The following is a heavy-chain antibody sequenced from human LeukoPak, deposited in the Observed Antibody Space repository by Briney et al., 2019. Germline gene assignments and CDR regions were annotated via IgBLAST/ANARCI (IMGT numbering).Heavy chain of an antibody. CDR3: ARMRRGGDGRYFDY. CDR1: GFTFTDYF. V-gene: IGHV3-11*01. CDR2: INNPGSNTAI. J-gene: IGHJ4*02. D-gene: IGHD2-21*02. Sequence: GGSLRLSCAASGFTFTDYFMSWIRQAPGKGLEWVSYINNPGSNTAIYYADSVKGRFTISRDNAKNSLYLQMNNLRAEDTAMYYCARMRRGGDGRYFDYWGQGTLVTVSS.